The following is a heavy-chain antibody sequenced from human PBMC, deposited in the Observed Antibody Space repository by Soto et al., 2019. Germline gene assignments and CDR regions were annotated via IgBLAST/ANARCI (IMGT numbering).Heavy chain of an antibody. CDR2: ISGSGGST. Sequence: PAGSLRLSCAASGFTFSSYAMSWVRQAPGKGLEWVSAISGSGGSTYYADSVKGRFTISRDNSKNTLYLQMNSLRAEDTAVYYYAARRVSGWYGFDYWGQGTLVTVSS. V-gene: IGHV3-23*01. D-gene: IGHD6-19*01. J-gene: IGHJ4*02. CDR3: AARRVSGWYGFDY. CDR1: GFTFSSYA.